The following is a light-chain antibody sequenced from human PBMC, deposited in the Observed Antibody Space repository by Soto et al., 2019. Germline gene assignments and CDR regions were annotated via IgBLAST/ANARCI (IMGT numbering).Light chain of an antibody. V-gene: IGKV1-39*01. J-gene: IGKJ1*01. Sequence: IHMTHSPASLSASVEYRVSITFLASQSISNHLNWYQQKPGKAPKLLIFAASSLQSGVPSRFSGSRSGPDFTLTISSLQPEDFATYYCQQSYSSPPTFGQGTKVDIK. CDR2: AAS. CDR3: QQSYSSPPT. CDR1: QSISNH.